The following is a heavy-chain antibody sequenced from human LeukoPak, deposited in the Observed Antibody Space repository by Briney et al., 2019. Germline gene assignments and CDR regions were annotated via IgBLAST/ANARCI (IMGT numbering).Heavy chain of an antibody. CDR1: GFTFSSYW. CDR2: IKQDGSEK. J-gene: IGHJ6*02. CDR3: ARDIPYSSSPGGDYYGMDV. D-gene: IGHD6-6*01. Sequence: GGSLRLSCAASGFTFSSYWMSWVHQAPGKGLEWVANIKQDGSEKYYVDSVKGRFTISRDNAKNSLYLQMNSLRAEDTAVYYCARDIPYSSSPGGDYYGMDVWGQGTTVTVSS. V-gene: IGHV3-7*01.